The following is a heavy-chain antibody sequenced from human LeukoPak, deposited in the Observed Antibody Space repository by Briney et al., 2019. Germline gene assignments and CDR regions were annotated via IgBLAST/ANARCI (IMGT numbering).Heavy chain of an antibody. V-gene: IGHV2-70*11. Sequence: SGPTLVNPTQTLTLTCTFSGFSLSTSGMCVSWIRQPPGKALEWPARIDWDDDKYYSTSLKTRLTISKDTSKNHVVLIMTNMDPVDTATYYCASTTVAAYPAPMDVWGQGTTVTVSS. CDR1: GFSLSTSGMC. J-gene: IGHJ6*02. CDR2: IDWDDDK. D-gene: IGHD6-19*01. CDR3: ASTTVAAYPAPMDV.